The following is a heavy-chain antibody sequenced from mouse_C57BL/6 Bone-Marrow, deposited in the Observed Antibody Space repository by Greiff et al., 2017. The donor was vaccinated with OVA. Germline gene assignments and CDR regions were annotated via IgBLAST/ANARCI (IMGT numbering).Heavy chain of an antibody. J-gene: IGHJ1*03. CDR3: GRRDSLGYFDV. D-gene: IGHD3-3*01. CDR2: INRDGGST. CDR1: EYEFPSHD. V-gene: IGHV5-2*01. Sequence: EVQLVESGGGLVQPGESLKLSCESNEYEFPSHDMSWVRKTPEKRLELVAAINRDGGSTYYPDTMERRFTFLRDNTKKTLYLQMSSMRSEDTALYYCGRRDSLGYFDVWGTGTTVTVSS.